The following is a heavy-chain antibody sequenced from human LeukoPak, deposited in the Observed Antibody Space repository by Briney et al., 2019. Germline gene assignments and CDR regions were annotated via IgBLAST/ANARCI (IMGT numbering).Heavy chain of an antibody. CDR3: ARAGSGWSDFDY. J-gene: IGHJ4*02. V-gene: IGHV4-59*01. Sequence: SETLSLTCTASGGSISSYYWSWIRQPPGKGLGWHGYIYYSGSTNYNPSLKSRVTISVDTSKNQFSLKLSSVTAADTAVYYCARAGSGWSDFDYWGQGTLVTVSS. D-gene: IGHD6-19*01. CDR2: IYYSGST. CDR1: GGSISSYY.